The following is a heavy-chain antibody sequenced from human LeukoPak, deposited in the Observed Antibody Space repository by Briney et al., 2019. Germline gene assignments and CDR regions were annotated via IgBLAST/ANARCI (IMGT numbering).Heavy chain of an antibody. CDR2: IYPDDSDT. CDR3: GRAIGHTSAWFES. D-gene: IGHD6-19*01. V-gene: IGHV5-51*01. Sequence: GESLKISCKGFGYRFTSYWIGWVRQMPGKGLEWMGIIYPDDSDTRYSPSFQGQVTMSADKSISTAYLQWSSLTASDTAMYYCGRAIGHTSAWFESWGQGTLVTVSS. J-gene: IGHJ5*01. CDR1: GYRFTSYW.